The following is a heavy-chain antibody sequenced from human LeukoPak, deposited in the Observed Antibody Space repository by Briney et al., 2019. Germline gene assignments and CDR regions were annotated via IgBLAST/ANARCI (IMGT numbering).Heavy chain of an antibody. D-gene: IGHD5-18*01. CDR3: ARSQIQLWLSGFDY. CDR1: GGTFSSYA. Sequence: SVKVSCKASGGTFSSYAISWVRQAPGQGLEWMGRIIPILGIANYAQKFQGRVTITADKSTSTAYMELSSLRSEDTAVYYCARSQIQLWLSGFDYWGQGTLVTVSS. CDR2: IIPILGIA. J-gene: IGHJ4*02. V-gene: IGHV1-69*04.